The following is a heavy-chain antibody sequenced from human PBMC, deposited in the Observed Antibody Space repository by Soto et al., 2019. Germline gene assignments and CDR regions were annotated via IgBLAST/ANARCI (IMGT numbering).Heavy chain of an antibody. CDR2: IYWDDDK. D-gene: IGHD3-22*01. CDR3: AHSITPYSYDSSGDEYFQH. V-gene: IGHV2-5*02. CDR1: GFSLSTSGVG. J-gene: IGHJ1*01. Sequence: SGPTLVNHTPTLTLTCTFSGFSLSTSGVGVGWIRQPPGKALEWLALIYWDDDKRYSPSLKSRLTITKDTSKNQVVLTMNNMDPVDTATYYCAHSITPYSYDSSGDEYFQHWGQGTLVTVSS.